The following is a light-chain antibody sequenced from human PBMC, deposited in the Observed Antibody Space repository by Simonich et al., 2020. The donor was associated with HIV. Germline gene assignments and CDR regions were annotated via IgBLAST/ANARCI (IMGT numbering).Light chain of an antibody. J-gene: IGKJ3*01. V-gene: IGKV3-15*01. CDR3: QQYNNWPSPFT. Sequence: EIVMTQFPATLSVSPGERATLSCTASQSISSNLAWYQQKPGQAPRLLIYGASTRATGIPARFSGSGSGTDFTLTISSMQSEDFAVYYCQQYNNWPSPFTFGPGTKVDIK. CDR2: GAS. CDR1: QSISSN.